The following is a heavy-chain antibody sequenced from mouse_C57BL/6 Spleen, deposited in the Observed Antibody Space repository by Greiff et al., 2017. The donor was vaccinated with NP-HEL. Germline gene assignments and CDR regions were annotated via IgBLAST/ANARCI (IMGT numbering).Heavy chain of an antibody. CDR1: GYTFTSYT. J-gene: IGHJ2*01. V-gene: IGHV1-4*01. Sequence: QVQLKESGAELARPGASVKMSCKASGYTFTSYTMHWVKQRPGQGLEWIGYINPSSGYTKYNQKFKDKATLTADKSSSTAYMQLSSLTSEDSAVYYCASGYLIDYWGQGTTLTVSS. CDR2: INPSSGYT. CDR3: ASGYLIDY. D-gene: IGHD1-2*01.